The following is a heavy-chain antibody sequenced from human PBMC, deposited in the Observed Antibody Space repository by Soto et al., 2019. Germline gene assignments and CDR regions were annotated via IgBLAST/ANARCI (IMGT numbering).Heavy chain of an antibody. D-gene: IGHD2-15*01. V-gene: IGHV4-4*07. CDR3: ARVPVAVAATEDYYGLDV. CDR1: GVSITSYY. J-gene: IGHJ6*02. CDR2: INTDGVS. Sequence: QVQLEESAPGLVRPSETLSLTCSVSGVSITSYYWSWIRQSAGGGLEWMGRINTDGVSSYSPSFKCRLTMSLDTSTNQVSLRLISVTAADTAVYFCARVPVAVAATEDYYGLDVWGQGTTVTVSS.